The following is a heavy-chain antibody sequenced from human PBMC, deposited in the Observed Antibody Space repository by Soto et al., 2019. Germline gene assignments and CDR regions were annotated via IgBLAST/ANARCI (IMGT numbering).Heavy chain of an antibody. CDR2: IFYNGGT. J-gene: IGHJ4*02. Sequence: SETLSLTCTVSGGSVNSGGYYWSWIRQPPGKGLEWIGFIFYNGGTSYNPSLESRVTISADTSKTLFSMNLNFVTAADTAVYYCARGDHGPRRFYFDTWGQGTLVTVSS. V-gene: IGHV4-61*03. CDR3: ARGDHGPRRFYFDT. CDR1: GGSVNSGGYY. D-gene: IGHD2-8*01.